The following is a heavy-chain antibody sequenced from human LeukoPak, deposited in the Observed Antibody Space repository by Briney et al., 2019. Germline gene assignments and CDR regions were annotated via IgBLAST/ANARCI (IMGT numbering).Heavy chain of an antibody. CDR1: GYTFINYY. D-gene: IGHD5-24*01. CDR2: INPSGGST. V-gene: IGHV1-46*01. J-gene: IGHJ3*02. CDR3: ARVRDGYNDAYDI. Sequence: ASVKVSCKASGYTFINYYMHWVRQAPGQGLEWMGIINPSGGSTSYAQKFQGRVTMTRDTSASTVYMELSSLRSEDTAVYYCARVRDGYNDAYDIWGQGTMVTVPS.